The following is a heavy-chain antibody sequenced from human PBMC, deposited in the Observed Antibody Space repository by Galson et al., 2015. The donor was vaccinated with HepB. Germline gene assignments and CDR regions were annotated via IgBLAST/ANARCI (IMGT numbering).Heavy chain of an antibody. CDR3: ARDLGAGWYFDL. CDR1: GFTFSSYA. J-gene: IGHJ2*01. Sequence: SLRLSCAASGFTFSSYAKDWVRQAPGKGLEYVSSISSNGGSAYYGDSVKGRFTISRDNSKNTLYLQMNSLRAEDTALYYCARDLGAGWYFDLWGRGTLVTVSS. CDR2: ISSNGGSA. D-gene: IGHD3-10*01. V-gene: IGHV3-64*04.